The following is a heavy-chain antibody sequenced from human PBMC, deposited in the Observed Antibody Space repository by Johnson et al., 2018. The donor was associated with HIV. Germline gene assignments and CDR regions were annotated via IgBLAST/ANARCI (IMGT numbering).Heavy chain of an antibody. CDR3: ARAGAVGFDAFDI. CDR1: GFTFSSYG. CDR2: IRYDGSNK. D-gene: IGHD1-26*01. Sequence: QVQLVESGGGVVQPGGSLRLSCAASGFTFSSYGMHWVRQAPGKGLAWVAFIRYDGSNKYYADSVTGRFTISRDNSKNTLYLQMNGLRAEDTAVYYCARAGAVGFDAFDIWGQGTMVTVSS. J-gene: IGHJ3*02. V-gene: IGHV3-30*02.